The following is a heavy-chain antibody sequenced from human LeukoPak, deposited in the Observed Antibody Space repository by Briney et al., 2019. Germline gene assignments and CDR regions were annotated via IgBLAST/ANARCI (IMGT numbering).Heavy chain of an antibody. CDR3: ARLGYSSGSDY. CDR2: INPNSGGT. Sequence: ASVKVSCKASGYTFSGYYMHWVRQAPGQGLEWMGWINPNSGGTNYAQKFQGRVTMTRDTSISTAYMEMRRLRSDDTAVYYCARLGYSSGSDYWGQGTLVTVSS. V-gene: IGHV1-2*02. CDR1: GYTFSGYY. J-gene: IGHJ4*02. D-gene: IGHD6-19*01.